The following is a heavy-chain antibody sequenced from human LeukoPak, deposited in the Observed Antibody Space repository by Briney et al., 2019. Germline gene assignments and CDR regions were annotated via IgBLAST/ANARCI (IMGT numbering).Heavy chain of an antibody. V-gene: IGHV4-4*07. CDR1: GGSISSYY. CDR2: IYTSGST. Sequence: SETLSLTCTVSGGSISSYYCSWIRQPAGKGLEWIGRIYTSGSTNYNPSLKSRVTMSVDTSKNQFSLKLSSVTAADTAVYYCARGGSGSYYLAYGGFDYWGQGTLVTVSS. CDR3: ARGGSGSYYLAYGGFDY. D-gene: IGHD3-10*01. J-gene: IGHJ4*02.